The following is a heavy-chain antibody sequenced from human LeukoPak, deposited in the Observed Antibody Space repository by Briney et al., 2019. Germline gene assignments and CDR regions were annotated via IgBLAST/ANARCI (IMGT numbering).Heavy chain of an antibody. J-gene: IGHJ6*03. CDR2: ISGSGGNT. CDR3: AKTTSSYYYYMDV. V-gene: IGHV3-23*01. Sequence: GGSLRLSCAASGFTFRSYAMSWVRQAPGKGLEWVSIISGSGGNTYYADSVKGRFTISRDNSKNTLYLRMNSLRAEDTAVYYCAKTTSSYYYYMDVWGKGTTVTVSS. D-gene: IGHD2/OR15-2a*01. CDR1: GFTFRSYA.